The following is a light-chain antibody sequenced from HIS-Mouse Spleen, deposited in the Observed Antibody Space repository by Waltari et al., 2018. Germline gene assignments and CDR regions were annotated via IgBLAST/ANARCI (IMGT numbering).Light chain of an antibody. CDR2: EGS. J-gene: IGLJ2*01. CDR1: SSDVGRYNL. CDR3: CSYAGSSTVV. V-gene: IGLV2-23*01. Sequence: QSALTQPASVSGSPGQSITIPCTGTSSDVGRYNLVPRYQQHPGKAPKLMIYEGSKRPSGVSNRFSGSKSGNTASLTISGLQAEDEADYYCCSYAGSSTVVFGGGTKLTVL.